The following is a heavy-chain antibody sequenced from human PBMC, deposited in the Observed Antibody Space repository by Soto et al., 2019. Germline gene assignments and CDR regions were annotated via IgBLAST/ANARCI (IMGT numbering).Heavy chain of an antibody. CDR2: TRNKAKSYTT. CDR3: GRVGWELLHIDY. D-gene: IGHD1-26*01. CDR1: GFTFSDHY. V-gene: IGHV3-72*01. Sequence: EVQLVDSGGGLVQPGGSLRLSCAAYGFTFSDHYMDWVRQAPGKGLEWVGRTRNKAKSYTTEYAASVKGRFTISRDDSKNSVYLQMNSLKTEDTAVYYCGRVGWELLHIDYWGQGTLVTVSS. J-gene: IGHJ4*02.